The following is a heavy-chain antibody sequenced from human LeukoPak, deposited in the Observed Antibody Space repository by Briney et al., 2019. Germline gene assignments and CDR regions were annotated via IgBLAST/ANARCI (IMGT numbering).Heavy chain of an antibody. Sequence: KTGGSLRLSCAASGFTFSDYYMSWIRQAPGKGLEWISYISSSGSSIYYADSVKGRFTISRDNAKNSLYLQMNNLRAEDTAVYYCARGGTYGYARGLDYWGQGTLVTVSS. V-gene: IGHV3-11*01. CDR1: GFTFSDYY. D-gene: IGHD3-16*01. J-gene: IGHJ4*02. CDR3: ARGGTYGYARGLDY. CDR2: ISSSGSSI.